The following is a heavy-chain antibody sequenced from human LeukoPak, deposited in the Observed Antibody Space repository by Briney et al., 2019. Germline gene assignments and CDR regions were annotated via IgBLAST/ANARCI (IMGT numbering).Heavy chain of an antibody. CDR1: GFTFSSYW. CDR2: IKQDGSEK. V-gene: IGHV3-7*01. D-gene: IGHD4-17*01. CDR3: ARDGGADYGAFDY. J-gene: IGHJ4*02. Sequence: GGSLRLSCAASGFTFSSYWMSWVRQAPGKGLEWVANIKQDGSEKYYVDSVKGRFTISRDNAKNSLYLQMNSLRAEDTAVYYCARDGGADYGAFDYWGQGTLVTVSS.